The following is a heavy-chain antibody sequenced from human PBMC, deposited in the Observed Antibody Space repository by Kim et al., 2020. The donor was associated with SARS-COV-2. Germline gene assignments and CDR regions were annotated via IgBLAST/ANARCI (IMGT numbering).Heavy chain of an antibody. V-gene: IGHV4-39*01. D-gene: IGHD3-22*01. CDR1: GGSISSSSYY. CDR2: IYYSGST. J-gene: IGHJ3*02. Sequence: SETLSLTCPVSGGSISSSSYYWGWIRQPPGKGLEWIGSIYYSGSTYYNPSLKSRVTISVDTSKNQFSLQLSSVTAADTAVYYCASFSIGSYDSSGYYDHDAFDIWRQGTMVTVSS. CDR3: ASFSIGSYDSSGYYDHDAFDI.